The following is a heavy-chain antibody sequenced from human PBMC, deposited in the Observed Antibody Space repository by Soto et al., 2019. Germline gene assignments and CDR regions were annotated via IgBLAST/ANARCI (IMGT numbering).Heavy chain of an antibody. CDR2: IYYSGST. V-gene: IGHV4-39*01. CDR1: GGSISSSSYY. J-gene: IGHJ4*02. CDR3: ATRGGSSSWYEVIDY. Sequence: SETLSLTCTVSGGSISSSSYYWGWIRQPPGKGLEWIGSIYYSGSTYYNPSLKSRVTISVDTSKNQFSLKLSSVTAADTAVYYCATRGGSSSWYEVIDYWGQGTLVTVSS. D-gene: IGHD6-13*01.